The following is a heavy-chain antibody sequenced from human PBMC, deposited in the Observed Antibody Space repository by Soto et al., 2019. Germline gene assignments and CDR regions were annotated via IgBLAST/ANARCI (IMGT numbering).Heavy chain of an antibody. Sequence: GGSLRLSCAGSGFIFSNAWMNWVRQAPGKGPEWVGRIKSETDGGTTDYAASVKGRFTISRDDSKNTVFLQLNSLKIEDTAVYYGPPNYDIGGVFSSGGQGPPVPVSS. D-gene: IGHD3-16*01. V-gene: IGHV3-15*07. CDR1: GFIFSNAW. CDR2: IKSETDGGTT. CDR3: PPNYDIGGVFSS. J-gene: IGHJ4*02.